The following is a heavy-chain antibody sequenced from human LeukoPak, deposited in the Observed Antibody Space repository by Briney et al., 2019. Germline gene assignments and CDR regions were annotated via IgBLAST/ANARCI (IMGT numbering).Heavy chain of an antibody. D-gene: IGHD2-15*01. CDR2: IYYSGST. Sequence: PSETLSLTCSVGGASIRSYYWSWIRQPPGKGLEWIGYIYYSGSTNSNPSLKSRVTISVDTSKNQFSLKVSSVTAADTAVYYCARALTPGYCSGGTCSYFDYWGQGTLVTVS. V-gene: IGHV4-59*01. J-gene: IGHJ4*02. CDR1: GASIRSYY. CDR3: ARALTPGYCSGGTCSYFDY.